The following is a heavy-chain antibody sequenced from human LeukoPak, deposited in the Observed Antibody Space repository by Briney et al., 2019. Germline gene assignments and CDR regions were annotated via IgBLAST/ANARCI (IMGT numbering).Heavy chain of an antibody. CDR2: ISYDGSNK. CDR1: GFTFSSYG. Sequence: PGRSLRLSCAASGFTFSSYGMHWVRQAPGKGLEWVAVISYDGSNKYYADSVKGRFTISRDNSKNTLYPQMNSLRAEDTAVYYCAKEGRCSGGSCYWSQHWGQGTLVTVSS. V-gene: IGHV3-30*18. CDR3: AKEGRCSGGSCYWSQH. J-gene: IGHJ1*01. D-gene: IGHD2-15*01.